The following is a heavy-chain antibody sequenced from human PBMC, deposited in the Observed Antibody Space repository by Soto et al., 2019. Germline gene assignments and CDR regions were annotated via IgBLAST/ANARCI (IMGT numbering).Heavy chain of an antibody. CDR3: ARDTENTGGGLDV. D-gene: IGHD2-8*02. J-gene: IGHJ3*01. CDR2: IYRDGRP. Sequence: EVQVVETGGGLIQPGGSLRLSCAVSGFSVSHNYMTWVRQAPGKGLDWVSVIYRDGRPYYANSVKGRFTLSRETSKNIVYLQMNSLRVEYTAVYYCARDTENTGGGLDVWGQGAMVTVSS. CDR1: GFSVSHNY. V-gene: IGHV3-53*02.